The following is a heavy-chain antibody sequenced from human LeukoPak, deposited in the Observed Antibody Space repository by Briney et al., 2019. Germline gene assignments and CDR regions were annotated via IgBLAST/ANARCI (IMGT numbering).Heavy chain of an antibody. CDR2: IIPILGIA. D-gene: IGHD3-9*01. CDR3: ARETYYDILTGYYSDDY. Sequence: ASVKVSCKACGGTFSSYAISWVRQPPGQGLDWMGRIIPILGIANYAQKFQGRVTITADKSTSTAYMELSSLRSEDTAVYYCARETYYDILTGYYSDDYWGRGTLVTVSS. CDR1: GGTFSSYA. J-gene: IGHJ4*02. V-gene: IGHV1-69*04.